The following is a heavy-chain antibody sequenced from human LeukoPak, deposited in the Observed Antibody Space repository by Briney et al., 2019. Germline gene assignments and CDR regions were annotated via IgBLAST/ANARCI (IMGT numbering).Heavy chain of an antibody. D-gene: IGHD2-2*01. Sequence: ASVKVSCKASGYTFTGYYMHWVRQAPGQGLEWMGWINPNSGGTNYAQKFQGRVTMTRDTSISTAYMELSRLRSDDTAVYYCARNLGYCSSTSCSNNYYYYGMDVWGQGTTVTVSS. CDR1: GYTFTGYY. CDR3: ARNLGYCSSTSCSNNYYYYGMDV. V-gene: IGHV1-2*02. J-gene: IGHJ6*02. CDR2: INPNSGGT.